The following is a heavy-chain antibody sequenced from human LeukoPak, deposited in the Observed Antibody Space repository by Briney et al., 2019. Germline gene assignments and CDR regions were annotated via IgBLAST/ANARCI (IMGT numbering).Heavy chain of an antibody. D-gene: IGHD4-11*01. Sequence: GGSLRLSCAASGFTFSSYWMHWVRQAPGKGLVWVSRINSDGSSTSYADSVKGRFTISRDNAKNTLYLQMNSLRAEDTAVYYCARAVTWSLANWFDPWGQGTLVTVSS. CDR1: GFTFSSYW. CDR2: INSDGSST. CDR3: ARAVTWSLANWFDP. V-gene: IGHV3-74*01. J-gene: IGHJ5*02.